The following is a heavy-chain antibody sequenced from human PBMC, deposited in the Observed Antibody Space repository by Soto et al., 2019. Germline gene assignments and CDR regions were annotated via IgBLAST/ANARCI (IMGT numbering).Heavy chain of an antibody. CDR1: GLTFSHYA. D-gene: IGHD6-6*01. Sequence: GWFLRLSCAVSGLTFSHYAFNWVRQTPGRGLEWVSTISGSGSRTHYADFVKGRFTTSRDDSKKTVYLQMDSLGAEDTALYVCTKEDAGRGIAVRPSWFDPWVQGTQGTVSS. J-gene: IGHJ5*02. V-gene: IGHV3-23*01. CDR3: TKEDAGRGIAVRPSWFDP. CDR2: ISGSGSRT.